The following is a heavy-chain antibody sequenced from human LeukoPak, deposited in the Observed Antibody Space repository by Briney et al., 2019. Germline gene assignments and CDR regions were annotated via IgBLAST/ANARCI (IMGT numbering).Heavy chain of an antibody. CDR2: IYTSGST. CDR1: GGSISSYY. D-gene: IGHD1-20*01. J-gene: IGHJ6*03. V-gene: IGHV4-4*09. CDR3: ARHRITGTASYYYYYYMDV. Sequence: SETLSLTCTVSGGSISSYYWSWIRQPPGKGLEWIWYIYTSGSTNYNPSLKSRVTISVDTSKNQFSLKLSSVTAADTAVYYCARHRITGTASYYYYYYMDVWGKGTTVTVSS.